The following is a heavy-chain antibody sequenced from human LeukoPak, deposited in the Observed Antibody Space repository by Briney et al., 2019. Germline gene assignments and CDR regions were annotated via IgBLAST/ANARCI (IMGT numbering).Heavy chain of an antibody. CDR1: GGSISSGGYS. CDR2: IYHSGST. D-gene: IGHD6-6*01. Sequence: SQTLSLTCAVSGGSISSGGYSWSWIRQPPGKGLEWIGYIYHSGSTYYNPSLKSRVTISVDTSKNQFSLKLSSVTAADTAVYYCARLRKGSSLDYWGQGTLVTVSS. V-gene: IGHV4-30-2*03. CDR3: ARLRKGSSLDY. J-gene: IGHJ4*02.